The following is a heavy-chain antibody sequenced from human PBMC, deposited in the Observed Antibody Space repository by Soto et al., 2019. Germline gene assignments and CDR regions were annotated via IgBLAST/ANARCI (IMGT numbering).Heavy chain of an antibody. V-gene: IGHV3-11*05. CDR3: ARGVRYYSSEKPANFDY. CDR1: GFTFSDYY. Sequence: QVQLLESGGGLVKPGGSLRLSCGASGFTFSDYYMSWIRQAPGKGLECVAYISVSSTYANYGDSVEGRFTISRDNAENSLFLQMNSLRADDTAVYYCARGVRYYSSEKPANFDYWGQGALVTVSS. J-gene: IGHJ4*02. D-gene: IGHD2-21*01. CDR2: ISVSSTYA.